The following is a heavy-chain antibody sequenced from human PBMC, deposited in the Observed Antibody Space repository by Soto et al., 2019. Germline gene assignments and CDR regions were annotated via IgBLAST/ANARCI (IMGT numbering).Heavy chain of an antibody. Sequence: QVQLQESGPGLVKPSQTLSLTCTVSGGSISSGGYYWSWIRQHPGKGLEWIWYIYYSGSTYYNPSLKSRVTISVDTSKNQFSLKLSSVTAAETAVYYCARAKVVVAANFDYWGQGTLVTVSS. CDR1: GGSISSGGYY. J-gene: IGHJ4*02. V-gene: IGHV4-31*03. CDR2: IYYSGST. D-gene: IGHD2-15*01. CDR3: ARAKVVVAANFDY.